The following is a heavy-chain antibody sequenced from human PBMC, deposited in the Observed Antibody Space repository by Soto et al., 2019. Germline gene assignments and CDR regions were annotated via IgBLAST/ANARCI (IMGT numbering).Heavy chain of an antibody. CDR2: IYYSGST. J-gene: IGHJ6*02. Sequence: TLSLTCTVSGASISSGGYYWSWIRQHPIKGLEWIGYIYYSGSTYYKPSLQSRVTMSTDTSKNQFSLKLSSVTAADTAVYYCARESWFGADYYGLDVWGQGTTVTVSS. V-gene: IGHV4-31*03. CDR1: GASISSGGYY. CDR3: ARESWFGADYYGLDV. D-gene: IGHD3-10*01.